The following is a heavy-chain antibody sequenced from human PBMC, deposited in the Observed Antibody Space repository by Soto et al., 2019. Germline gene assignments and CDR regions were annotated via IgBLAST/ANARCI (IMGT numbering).Heavy chain of an antibody. D-gene: IGHD6-19*01. CDR1: GGSVSRGHYY. CDR2: IYYSGIT. CDR3: ARDLGGGSGFFDY. Sequence: PSETLSLTCAVSGGSVSRGHYYWSWIRQPPGQGLEWIGYIYYSGITKYNPSLQSRVTISVDTSKNQFSLKLSSVTAADTAVYYCARDLGGGSGFFDYWGQGTLVTVSS. J-gene: IGHJ4*02. V-gene: IGHV4-61*01.